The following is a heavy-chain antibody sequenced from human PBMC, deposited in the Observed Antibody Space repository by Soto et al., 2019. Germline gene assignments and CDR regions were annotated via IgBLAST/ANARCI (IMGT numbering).Heavy chain of an antibody. CDR1: SGGDR. Sequence: SGGDRWSRKRQPPGKGLEWIGYIYHSGSTYYNPSLKSRVTISVDRSKNQFSLKLSSVTAADTAVYYCARARVEYYYYYGMDVWGQGTTVTVSS. CDR3: ARARVEYYYYYGMDV. CDR2: IYHSGST. V-gene: IGHV4-30-2*01. J-gene: IGHJ6*02.